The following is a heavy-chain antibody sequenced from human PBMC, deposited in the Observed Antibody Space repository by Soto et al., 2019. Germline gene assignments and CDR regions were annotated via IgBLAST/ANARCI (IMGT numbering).Heavy chain of an antibody. CDR2: INAGNGNT. CDR1: GYTFTSYA. V-gene: IGHV1-3*01. J-gene: IGHJ6*02. CDR3: ARGIAAAGTAYYYGMDV. D-gene: IGHD6-13*01. Sequence: QVQLVQSGAEVKKPGASVKVSCKASGYTFTSYAMHWVRQAPGQRLEWMGWINAGNGNTKYSQKFQGRVTITRDTSASTAYIELSSLRSEDTAVYYCARGIAAAGTAYYYGMDVWGQGTTVTVSS.